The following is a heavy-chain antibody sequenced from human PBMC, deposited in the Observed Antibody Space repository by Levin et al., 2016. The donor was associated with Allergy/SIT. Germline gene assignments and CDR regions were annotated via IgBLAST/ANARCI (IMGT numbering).Heavy chain of an antibody. CDR1: GFTFDDYG. CDR2: INWNGGST. Sequence: GESLKISCAASGFTFDDYGMSWVRQAPGKGLEWVSGINWNGGSTGYADSVKGRFTISRDNAKNSLYLQMNSLRAEDTALYHCARVPEPHIAAAALNWFDPWGQGTLVTVSS. J-gene: IGHJ5*02. D-gene: IGHD6-13*01. V-gene: IGHV3-20*01. CDR3: ARVPEPHIAAAALNWFDP.